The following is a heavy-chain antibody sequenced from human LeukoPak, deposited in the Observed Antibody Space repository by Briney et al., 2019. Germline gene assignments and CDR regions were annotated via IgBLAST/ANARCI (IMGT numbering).Heavy chain of an antibody. Sequence: SVKVSCKASGGTFSSYAINWVRQAPGQGLEWMGRIIPVLGITNYAQKFQGRVTITAAKSTSTVYMELSSLRPEDTAVYHCARPDTDAYNDGAFDIWGQGTMVTVSS. CDR1: GGTFSSYA. CDR2: IIPVLGIT. V-gene: IGHV1-69*04. CDR3: ARPDTDAYNDGAFDI. D-gene: IGHD5-24*01. J-gene: IGHJ3*02.